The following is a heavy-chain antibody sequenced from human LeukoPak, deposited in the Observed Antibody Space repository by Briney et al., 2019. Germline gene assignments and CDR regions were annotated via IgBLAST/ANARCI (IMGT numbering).Heavy chain of an antibody. CDR2: IIPIFGTA. CDR3: ARGLAAVPGVMSY. Sequence: ASVKVSCKASGGTFSSYAISWVRQAPGQGLEWMGGIIPIFGTANYAQKLQGRVTMTTDTSTSTAYMELRSLRSDDTAVYYCARGLAAVPGVMSYWGQGTLVTVSS. V-gene: IGHV1-69*05. J-gene: IGHJ4*02. D-gene: IGHD6-13*01. CDR1: GGTFSSYA.